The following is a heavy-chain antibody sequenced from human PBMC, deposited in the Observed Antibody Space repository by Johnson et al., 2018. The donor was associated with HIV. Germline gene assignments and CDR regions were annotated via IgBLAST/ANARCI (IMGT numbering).Heavy chain of an antibody. CDR1: GYSVTGYN. J-gene: IGHJ3*02. D-gene: IGHD5-12*01. CDR3: ARGGHSGYDYFEAFEM. Sequence: VLLVESGGGLVQPGGSLRLSCAVSGYSVTGYNMNWVRQAPVKGLEWVSVIYSGGSTYYADSVKGRFTISRDNSNNTLYLQLNSLRGEDTATYYCARGGHSGYDYFEAFEMWGQGTKVTVSS. CDR2: IYSGGST. V-gene: IGHV3-66*02.